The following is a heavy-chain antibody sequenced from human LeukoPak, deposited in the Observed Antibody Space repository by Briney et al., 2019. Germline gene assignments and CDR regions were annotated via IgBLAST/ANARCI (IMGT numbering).Heavy chain of an antibody. Sequence: ATVKVSCKASGGTFSSYAISWVRQAPGQGLEWMGGIIPIFGTANYAQKFQGRVTITADESTSTAYMELSSLRSEDTAVYYCASVTSRYYFDYWGQGTLVTVSS. V-gene: IGHV1-69*13. CDR1: GGTFSSYA. D-gene: IGHD4-11*01. CDR3: ASVTSRYYFDY. CDR2: IIPIFGTA. J-gene: IGHJ4*02.